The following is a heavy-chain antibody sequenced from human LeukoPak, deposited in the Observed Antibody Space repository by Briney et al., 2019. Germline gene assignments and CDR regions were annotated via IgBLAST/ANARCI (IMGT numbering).Heavy chain of an antibody. D-gene: IGHD1-26*01. V-gene: IGHV3-30-3*01. Sequence: GGSLRLSYAASGFTFISYAIHWVRQAPGKGLEWVAVISSDGNNKYYADSVKGRITISRDNSKNTLFLQMNSLRVEDTSLYYCATVVGALDAFDIWGQGTMVTVSS. CDR3: ATVVGALDAFDI. CDR2: ISSDGNNK. J-gene: IGHJ3*02. CDR1: GFTFISYA.